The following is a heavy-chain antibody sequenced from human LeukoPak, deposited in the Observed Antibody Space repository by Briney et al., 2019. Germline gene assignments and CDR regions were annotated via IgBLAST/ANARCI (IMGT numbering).Heavy chain of an antibody. Sequence: SETLSLTCIVSGGSISSSYWSWIRQSPGKGLEWIGYVHYAESSYYNPSLKSRVTLSVGTSKNQFSLRLSSVTAADTAVYYCAGYGSRSSYKAFDYWGQGTLVTVSS. J-gene: IGHJ4*02. CDR2: VHYAESS. CDR3: AGYGSRSSYKAFDY. CDR1: GGSISSSY. V-gene: IGHV4-59*01. D-gene: IGHD3-10*01.